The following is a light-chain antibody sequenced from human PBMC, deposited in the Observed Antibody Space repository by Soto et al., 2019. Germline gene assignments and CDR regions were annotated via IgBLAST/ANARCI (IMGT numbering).Light chain of an antibody. J-gene: IGKJ1*01. V-gene: IGKV1-5*01. Sequence: DVQLTQYHYTLPASVGDRVTITCRPSQSISSWLAWYQQKPGKAPKLLIYDASSLESGVPSRFSGSGSGTEFTLTISSLQPEDFATYYCQQSYSTPRRTFCQGTNADIK. CDR2: DAS. CDR3: QQSYSTPRRT. CDR1: QSISSW.